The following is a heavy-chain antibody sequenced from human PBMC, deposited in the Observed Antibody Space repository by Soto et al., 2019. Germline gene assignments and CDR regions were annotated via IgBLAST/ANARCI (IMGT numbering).Heavy chain of an antibody. V-gene: IGHV3-23*01. J-gene: IGHJ4*02. Sequence: GGSLRLSCAASGFTLSSYVMSWVRRAPGKGLEWVSGIDGGGGGTYYADSVKGRFTISRDNSKNTLYLQMNSLRAEDTAVYYCAKGPEQLVHGVFDYWGQGXLVTVYS. CDR3: AKGPEQLVHGVFDY. CDR2: IDGGGGGT. D-gene: IGHD6-6*01. CDR1: GFTLSSYV.